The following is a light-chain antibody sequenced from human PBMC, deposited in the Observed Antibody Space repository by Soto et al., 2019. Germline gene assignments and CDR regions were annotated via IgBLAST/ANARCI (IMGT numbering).Light chain of an antibody. V-gene: IGKV2-28*01. CDR3: MQTLQPPLT. CDR1: QSLLHSNGYNY. CDR2: LGS. Sequence: DIVMTQSPLSLPVTPGEPASISCRSSQSLLHSNGYNYLDWYLQKPGQSPQLLIYLGSNRASGVPDRFSGSGSGTDFTLKISRVEAEDVGVYYCMQTLQPPLTLGGVNKVEIK. J-gene: IGKJ4*01.